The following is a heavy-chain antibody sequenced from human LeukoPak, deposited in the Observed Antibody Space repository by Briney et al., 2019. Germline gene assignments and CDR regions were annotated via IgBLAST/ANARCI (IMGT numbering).Heavy chain of an antibody. D-gene: IGHD6-13*01. CDR2: ISGSGGST. V-gene: IGHV3-23*01. CDR3: AGQYSSSYYFDY. Sequence: QSSETLSLTCTVSGGSISSYYWSWVRQAPGKGLEWVSAISGSGGSTYYADSVKGRFTISRDNSKNTLYLQMNSLGADDTAVYYCAGQYSSSYYFDYWGQGTLVTVSS. CDR1: GGSISSYY. J-gene: IGHJ4*02.